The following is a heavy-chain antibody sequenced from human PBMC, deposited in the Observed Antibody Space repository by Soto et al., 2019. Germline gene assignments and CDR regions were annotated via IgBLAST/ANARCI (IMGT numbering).Heavy chain of an antibody. CDR1: GGSFSGYY. D-gene: IGHD2-2*01. CDR3: ARGDIGYCSSTSCYFSWFDP. J-gene: IGHJ5*02. Sequence: QVQLQQWGAGLLKPSETLSLTCAVYGGSFSGYYWSWIRQPPGKGLEWIGEINHSGSTNYNPSLKSRVTISVDTSKNQCSLKLSSVTAADTAVYYCARGDIGYCSSTSCYFSWFDPWGQGTLVTVSS. V-gene: IGHV4-34*01. CDR2: INHSGST.